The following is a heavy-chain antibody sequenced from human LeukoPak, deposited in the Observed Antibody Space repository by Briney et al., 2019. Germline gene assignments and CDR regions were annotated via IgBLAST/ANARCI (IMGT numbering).Heavy chain of an antibody. CDR3: AKAQRTIRQYFYDGMDV. Sequence: GESLRLSCAASGFSVSNKYMSWVRQAPGKGLEWVSVVSGSGSSTYYADSVKGRFTISRDNSKNTLYLQMNSLSAEDTAVYFCAKAQRTIRQYFYDGMDVWGQGATVTVSS. V-gene: IGHV3-23*01. D-gene: IGHD3-9*01. J-gene: IGHJ6*02. CDR1: GFSVSNKY. CDR2: VSGSGSST.